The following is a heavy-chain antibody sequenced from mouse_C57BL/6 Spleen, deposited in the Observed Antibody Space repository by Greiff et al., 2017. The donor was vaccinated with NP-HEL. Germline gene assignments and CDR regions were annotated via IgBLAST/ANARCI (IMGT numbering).Heavy chain of an antibody. V-gene: IGHV7-3*01. CDR1: GFTFTDYY. CDR3: ASAGTRNYAMDY. J-gene: IGHJ4*01. Sequence: EVQGVESGGGLVQPGGSLSLSCAASGFTFTDYYMSWVRQPPGKALEWLGFIRNKANGYTTEYSASVKGRFTISRDNSQSILYLQMNALRAEDSATYYCASAGTRNYAMDYWGQGTSVTVSS. CDR2: IRNKANGYTT. D-gene: IGHD4-1*01.